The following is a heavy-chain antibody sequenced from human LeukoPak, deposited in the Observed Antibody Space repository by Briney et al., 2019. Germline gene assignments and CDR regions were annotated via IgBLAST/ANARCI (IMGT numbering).Heavy chain of an antibody. J-gene: IGHJ6*02. CDR2: IKSDGSST. Sequence: GGSLRLSCAASGFTFSNYWMHWVRQAPGEALMWVSRIKSDGSSTTYADSVKGRFTISRDNAKNTLYLQMNSLRAEDTAVYYCSRDSLSSCGGDCYPGLDVWGQGTTVTVSS. CDR1: GFTFSNYW. V-gene: IGHV3-74*01. D-gene: IGHD2-21*02. CDR3: SRDSLSSCGGDCYPGLDV.